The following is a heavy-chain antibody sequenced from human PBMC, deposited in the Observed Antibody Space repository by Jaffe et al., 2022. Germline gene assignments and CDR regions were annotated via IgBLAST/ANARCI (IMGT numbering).Heavy chain of an antibody. CDR3: AHLLGYSGYDGFGYYFDY. CDR1: GFSLSTSGVG. V-gene: IGHV2-5*02. CDR2: IYWDDDK. D-gene: IGHD5-12*01. Sequence: QITLKESGPTLVKPTQTLTLTCTFSGFSLSTSGVGVGWIRQPPGKALEWLALIYWDDDKRYSPSLKSRLTITKDTSKNQVVLTMTNMDPVDTATYYCAHLLGYSGYDGFGYYFDYWGQGTLVTVSS. J-gene: IGHJ4*02.